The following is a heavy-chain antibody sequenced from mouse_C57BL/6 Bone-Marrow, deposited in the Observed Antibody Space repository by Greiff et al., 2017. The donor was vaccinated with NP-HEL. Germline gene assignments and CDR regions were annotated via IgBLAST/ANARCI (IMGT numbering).Heavy chain of an antibody. J-gene: IGHJ2*01. CDR2: IYPGSGST. V-gene: IGHV1-55*01. CDR3: ARWSLLRSLYYFDY. CDR1: GYTFTSYW. D-gene: IGHD1-2*01. Sequence: VQLQLPGAELVKPGASVKMSCKASGYTFTSYWITWVKQRPGQGLEWIGDIYPGSGSTNYNEKFKSKATLTVDTSSSTAYMQLSSLTSEDSAVYYGARWSLLRSLYYFDYWGQGTTLTVSS.